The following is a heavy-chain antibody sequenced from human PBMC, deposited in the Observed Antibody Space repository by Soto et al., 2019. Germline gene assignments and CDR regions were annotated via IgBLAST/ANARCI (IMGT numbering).Heavy chain of an antibody. V-gene: IGHV4-59*01. J-gene: IGHJ4*02. CDR3: ARGVGSSPPRY. CDR2: IYDSGSP. Sequence: XETLSLTCTISGGSISVYCWSWVRQPPGQALEWIGYIYDSGSPYYNPSLRSRVIISADTSKNQISLKLTSATAADTAVYYCARGVGSSPPRYWGRGPLVTVSS. D-gene: IGHD1-26*01. CDR1: GGSISVYC.